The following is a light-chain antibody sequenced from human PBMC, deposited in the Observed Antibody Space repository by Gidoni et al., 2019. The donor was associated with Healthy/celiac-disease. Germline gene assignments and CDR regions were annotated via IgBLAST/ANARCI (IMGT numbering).Light chain of an antibody. CDR1: QSLLHSNGYNY. V-gene: IGKV2-28*01. CDR2: LGS. J-gene: IGKJ2*01. Sequence: DIVMTQSPLSLPVTPVEPASISCRSSQSLLHSNGYNYLDWYLQKPGQSPQLLNYLGSNRASGVPDRFSGSGSGTDVTLKISRVEAEDVGVYYCMQALQTPVTFGQGTKLEIK. CDR3: MQALQTPVT.